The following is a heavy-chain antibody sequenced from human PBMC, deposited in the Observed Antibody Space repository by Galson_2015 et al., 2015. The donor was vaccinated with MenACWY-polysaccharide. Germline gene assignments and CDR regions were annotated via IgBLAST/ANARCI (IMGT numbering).Heavy chain of an antibody. Sequence: SLRLSCAASGFTFSSSWMHWVRQAPGKGLEWVSAISGSGASTYYADSVKGRFTISRDNSKNMLYLQMNSLRAEDTAVYYCATGSMGWALDPWGQGTLVTVSS. CDR3: ATGSMGWALDP. J-gene: IGHJ5*02. CDR1: GFTFSSSW. D-gene: IGHD2-2*01. CDR2: ISGSGAST. V-gene: IGHV3-23*01.